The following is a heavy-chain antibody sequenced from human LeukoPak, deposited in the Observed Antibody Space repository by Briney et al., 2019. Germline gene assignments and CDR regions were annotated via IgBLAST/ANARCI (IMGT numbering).Heavy chain of an antibody. CDR2: ISSSSSYI. V-gene: IGHV3-21*01. CDR3: ARDEGFYSGGSCYLPFDY. Sequence: GGSLRLSCAASGFTFSSYSMNWVRQAPGKGLEWVSSISSSSSYIYYADSVKGRFTISRDNAKNSLYLQMNSLRAEDTAVYYCARDEGFYSGGSCYLPFDYWGQGTLVTVSS. CDR1: GFTFSSYS. J-gene: IGHJ4*02. D-gene: IGHD2-15*01.